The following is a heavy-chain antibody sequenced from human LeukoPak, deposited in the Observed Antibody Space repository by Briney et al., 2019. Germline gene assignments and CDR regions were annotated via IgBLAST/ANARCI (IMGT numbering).Heavy chain of an antibody. CDR3: ARAGGFTLVRGAVNNWFDP. Sequence: SETLSLTCTVSGASISSSNWWSWVRQYPGKGLEWIGSIYYSGNTYYNPSLKSRVSVSVDTSKNQISLKLSSVTAADTAVYYCARAGGFTLVRGAVNNWFDPWGQGTLVTVSS. J-gene: IGHJ5*02. CDR1: GASISSSNW. V-gene: IGHV4-4*02. D-gene: IGHD3-10*01. CDR2: IYYSGNT.